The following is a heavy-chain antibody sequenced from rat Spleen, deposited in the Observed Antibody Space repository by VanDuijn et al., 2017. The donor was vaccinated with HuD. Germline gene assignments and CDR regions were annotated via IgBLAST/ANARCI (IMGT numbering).Heavy chain of an antibody. V-gene: IGHV2-13*01. J-gene: IGHJ2*01. CDR3: ARARTYYGYNSYYFDY. D-gene: IGHD1-9*01. CDR1: GFSLNNYG. Sequence: QVQLKESGPGLVQPSHTLSLTCTVSGFSLNNYGVIWVRQPPGKGLEWMGVIWGDGNTNYNSALKSRLSISRDTSKSQVFLKMNSLQTEDTATYYCARARTYYGYNSYYFDYWGQGVMVTVSS. CDR2: IWGDGNT.